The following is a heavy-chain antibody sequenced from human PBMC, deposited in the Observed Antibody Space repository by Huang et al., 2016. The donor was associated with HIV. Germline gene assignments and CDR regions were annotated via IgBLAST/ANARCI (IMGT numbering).Heavy chain of an antibody. J-gene: IGHJ4*02. Sequence: EVLLLESGGGLVQPGGSLRLSCVASGFTFSSYAMGWVRQGPGKGLEWVSGITDGINNRYYAHSVKGRFAVSRDDSTNTLYLQMNSLRAEDTAVYYCAKDADTSGYDVLGPFGSWGQGTLVTVSS. D-gene: IGHD3-3*01. CDR1: GFTFSSYA. CDR2: ITDGINNR. CDR3: AKDADTSGYDVLGPFGS. V-gene: IGHV3-23*01.